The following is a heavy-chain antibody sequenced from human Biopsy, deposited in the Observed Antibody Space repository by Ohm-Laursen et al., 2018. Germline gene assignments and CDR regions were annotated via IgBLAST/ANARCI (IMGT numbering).Heavy chain of an antibody. J-gene: IGHJ6*02. Sequence: VASVKVSCRASGGAFTNYAINWVRQAPGHGLEWMGGIITVSETAGYAERFQGRVTITADVTTTTAYMDLSGLRSEDTAVCYCVAYPSSGFFENNDDFAMDVWGQGTTVIVSS. CDR3: VAYPSSGFFENNDDFAMDV. V-gene: IGHV1-69*13. D-gene: IGHD6-19*01. CDR2: IITVSETA. CDR1: GGAFTNYA.